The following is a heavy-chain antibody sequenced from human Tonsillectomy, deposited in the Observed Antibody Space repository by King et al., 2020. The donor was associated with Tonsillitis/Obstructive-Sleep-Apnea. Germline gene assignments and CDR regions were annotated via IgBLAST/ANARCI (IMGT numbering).Heavy chain of an antibody. CDR2: IYSGGST. V-gene: IGHV3-53*01. CDR1: GFTVSSNY. D-gene: IGHD3-3*01. J-gene: IGHJ2*01. Sequence: VQLVESGGGLIQPGGSLRLSCAASGFTVSSNYMSWVRQAPGKGLEWVSVIYSGGSTYYADSVKGRFTISRDNSKNTLYLQMNSLRAEDTAVYYCASAPFGYESYWYFDLWGRGTLVTVSS. CDR3: ASAPFGYESYWYFDL.